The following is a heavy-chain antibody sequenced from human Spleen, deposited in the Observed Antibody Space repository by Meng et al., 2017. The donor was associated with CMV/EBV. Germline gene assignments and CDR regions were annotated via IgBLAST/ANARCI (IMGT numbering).Heavy chain of an antibody. J-gene: IGHJ4*02. V-gene: IGHV3-7*01. Sequence: LSLTCAASGFTFSSYWMSWVRQAPGKGLEWVANIKQDGSEKYYVDSVKGRFTISRDNAKNSLYLQMNSLRAEDTAVYYCARDKSVQRWLQFPANYFDYWGQGTLVTVSS. CDR2: IKQDGSEK. CDR3: ARDKSVQRWLQFPANYFDY. CDR1: GFTFSSYW. D-gene: IGHD5-24*01.